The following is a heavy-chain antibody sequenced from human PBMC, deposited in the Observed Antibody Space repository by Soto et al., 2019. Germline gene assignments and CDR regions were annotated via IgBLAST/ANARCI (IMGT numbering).Heavy chain of an antibody. D-gene: IGHD3-10*01. CDR2: ISAYNGNT. V-gene: IGHV1-18*01. Sequence: QVQLVQSGAEVKKPGASVKVSCKASGYIFTTYGISWVRQAPGQGLEWMGWISAYNGNTNYAQTFQGRVTMTTDASTNTAYMELRSLRSDDRAVYYCARFAMVRPHDYWGQGTLVTVSS. CDR1: GYIFTTYG. J-gene: IGHJ4*02. CDR3: ARFAMVRPHDY.